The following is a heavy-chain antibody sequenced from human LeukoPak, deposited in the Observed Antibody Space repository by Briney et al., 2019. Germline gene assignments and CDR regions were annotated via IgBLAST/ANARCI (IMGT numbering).Heavy chain of an antibody. J-gene: IGHJ3*01. CDR2: TRNKANGYTT. Sequence: GGSLRLSCAASGFIFSDHYMDWVRQAPGKGLEWVGRTRNKANGYTTEYAASVKGRFTVSRDDSKNSLYRQMDSLKTEDTAMYYCTRVSRTYQGAFDVWGQGTMVTVSS. V-gene: IGHV3-72*01. CDR1: GFIFSDHY. D-gene: IGHD2-2*01. CDR3: TRVSRTYQGAFDV.